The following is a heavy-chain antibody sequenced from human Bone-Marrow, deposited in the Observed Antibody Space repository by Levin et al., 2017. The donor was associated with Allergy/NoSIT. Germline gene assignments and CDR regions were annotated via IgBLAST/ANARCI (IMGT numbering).Heavy chain of an antibody. CDR1: GGSISSSSYY. CDR3: ARAGSSSRQSFDY. J-gene: IGHJ4*02. V-gene: IGHV4-39*07. CDR2: IYYSGST. D-gene: IGHD6-6*01. Sequence: SETLSLTCTVSGGSISSSSYYWGWIRQPPGKGLEWIGSIYYSGSTYYNPSLKSRVTISVDTSKNQFSLKLSSVTAADTAVYYCARAGSSSRQSFDYWGQGTLVTVSS.